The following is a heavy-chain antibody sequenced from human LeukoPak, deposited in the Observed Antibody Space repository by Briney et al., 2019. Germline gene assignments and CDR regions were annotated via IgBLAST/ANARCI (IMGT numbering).Heavy chain of an antibody. D-gene: IGHD6-19*01. CDR1: GFTFSSYA. V-gene: IGHV3-23*01. CDR3: AKDSYSSGWSTSPFDY. CDR2: ISGSGGST. J-gene: IGHJ4*02. Sequence: PGGSLRLSCAASGFTFSSYAMSWVRQAPGKGLEWVSAISGSGGSTYYADSVKGRFTISRDNSKNTLYLQMNSLRAEDTAVYYCAKDSYSSGWSTSPFDYWGQGTLVTVSS.